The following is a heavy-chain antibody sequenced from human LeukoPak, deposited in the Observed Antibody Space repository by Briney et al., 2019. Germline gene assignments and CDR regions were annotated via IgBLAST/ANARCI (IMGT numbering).Heavy chain of an antibody. Sequence: ASVKVSCKASGYTFTSYDINWVRQATGQGLEWMGWMNPNSGITGYAQKFQGRVTITRNTSISTAYMELSSLRSEDTAVYYCARGRIADAFDIWGQGTMVTVSS. J-gene: IGHJ3*02. CDR3: ARGRIADAFDI. CDR1: GYTFTSYD. CDR2: MNPNSGIT. V-gene: IGHV1-8*01.